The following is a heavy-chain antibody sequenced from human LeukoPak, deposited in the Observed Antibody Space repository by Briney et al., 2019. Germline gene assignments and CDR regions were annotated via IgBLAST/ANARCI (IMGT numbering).Heavy chain of an antibody. D-gene: IGHD2-15*01. J-gene: IGHJ4*02. CDR1: GYTFTSYY. V-gene: IGHV1-46*01. CDR3: ASPAYCSGGSCYRVYNFDY. Sequence: GASVKVSCKASGYTFTSYYMHWVRQAPGQGLEWMGIINPSGGSTSYAQKFQGRVTMTRDMSTSTVYMELSRLRSDDTAVYSCASPAYCSGGSCYRVYNFDYWGQGTLVTVSS. CDR2: INPSGGST.